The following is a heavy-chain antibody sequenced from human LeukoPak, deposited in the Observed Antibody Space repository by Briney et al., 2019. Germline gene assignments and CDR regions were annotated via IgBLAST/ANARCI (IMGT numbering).Heavy chain of an antibody. CDR2: IKQDGSEK. CDR3: ARDGGRYCSGGSCYSPWFDP. J-gene: IGHJ5*02. V-gene: IGHV3-7*01. D-gene: IGHD2-15*01. Sequence: GGSPRLSCAASGFTFSSYWMSWVRQAPGKGLEWVANIKQDGSEKYYVDSVKGRFTISRDNAKNSLYLQMNSLRAEDTAVYYCARDGGRYCSGGSCYSPWFDPWGQGTLVTVSS. CDR1: GFTFSSYW.